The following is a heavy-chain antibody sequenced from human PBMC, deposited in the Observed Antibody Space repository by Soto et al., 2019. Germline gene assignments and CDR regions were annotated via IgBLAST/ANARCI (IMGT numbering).Heavy chain of an antibody. CDR3: ARDRYCTNGVCWGVGAFDI. J-gene: IGHJ3*02. CDR1: GGSISSGGYY. Sequence: QVQLQESGPGLVKPSQTLSLTCTVSGGSISSGGYYWSWIRQHPGKGLEWIGYIYYSGSTYYNPSLKIRVTISVDTSKNQFSLKLSSVTAADTAVYYCARDRYCTNGVCWGVGAFDIWGQGTMVTVSS. CDR2: IYYSGST. V-gene: IGHV4-31*03. D-gene: IGHD2-8*01.